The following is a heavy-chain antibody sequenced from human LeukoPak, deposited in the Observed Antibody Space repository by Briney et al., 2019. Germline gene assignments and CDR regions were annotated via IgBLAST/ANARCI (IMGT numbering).Heavy chain of an antibody. CDR1: GFTFTTYW. CDR3: ARGFDGYYGFDS. V-gene: IGHV3-7*05. CDR2: IDQDGIEK. J-gene: IGHJ3*02. Sequence: GGSLRLFCAASGFTFTTYWMSWVRQAPGKGLEWVANIDQDGIEKYYVASVKGRFTISRDNAKNSMSVQMNRLRGEDTAVYYCARGFDGYYGFDSCGEGTMVTVSS. D-gene: IGHD5-24*01.